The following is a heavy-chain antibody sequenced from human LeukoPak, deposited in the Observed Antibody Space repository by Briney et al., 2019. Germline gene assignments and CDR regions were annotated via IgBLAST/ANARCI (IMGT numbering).Heavy chain of an antibody. D-gene: IGHD2-8*02. CDR3: ARGFCTGHACYTAEYLPH. CDR1: GYTFTSYY. CDR2: MKANSGDT. Sequence: ASVKVSCKASGYTFTSYYMHWVRQAPGQGLEWMGWMKANSGDTGYPEKFRGRVTMTRDTSRNTAYIELSSLTSEDTAVYYCARGFCTGHACYTAEYLPHWGQGTLITVSS. V-gene: IGHV1-8*02. J-gene: IGHJ1*01.